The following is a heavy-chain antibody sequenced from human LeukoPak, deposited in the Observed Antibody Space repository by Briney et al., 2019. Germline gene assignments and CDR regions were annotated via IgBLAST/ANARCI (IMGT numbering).Heavy chain of an antibody. D-gene: IGHD3-22*01. J-gene: IGHJ4*02. CDR3: ARSPNSSGYYYRLFYFDY. CDR1: GFTFSSYA. V-gene: IGHV3-23*01. Sequence: GGSLRLSCAASGFTFSSYAMSWVRQAPGKGLEWVSAISGSGGSTYYADSVKGRFTISRDNSKNTLYLQMNSLRAEDTAVYYCARSPNSSGYYYRLFYFDYWGQGTLVTVSS. CDR2: ISGSGGST.